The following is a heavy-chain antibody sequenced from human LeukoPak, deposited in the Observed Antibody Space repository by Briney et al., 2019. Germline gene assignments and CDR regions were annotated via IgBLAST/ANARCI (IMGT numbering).Heavy chain of an antibody. Sequence: GGSLRLSCAASGFTFSSYWMSWVRQAPGKGLEWVANIKQNGSEKYYVDSVKGRFTISRDNAKNSLYLQMNSLRAEDTAVYYCARARRDCSSTSCYTSFWFDPWGQGTLVTVSS. CDR2: IKQNGSEK. CDR3: ARARRDCSSTSCYTSFWFDP. D-gene: IGHD2-2*02. V-gene: IGHV3-7*01. J-gene: IGHJ5*02. CDR1: GFTFSSYW.